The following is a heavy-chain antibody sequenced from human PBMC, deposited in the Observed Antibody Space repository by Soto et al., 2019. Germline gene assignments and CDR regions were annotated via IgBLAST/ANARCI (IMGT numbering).Heavy chain of an antibody. D-gene: IGHD2-2*01. CDR3: ARDGIVVVPAAPRIYYYMDV. V-gene: IGHV1-18*01. CDR1: GYTFTSYG. CDR2: ISAYNGNT. Sequence: QVKLVQSGAEVKKPGASVKVSCKASGYTFTSYGISWVRQAPGQGLEWMGWISAYNGNTNYAQKLQGRVTMTTDTSTSTAYMELRSLRSDDTAVYYCARDGIVVVPAAPRIYYYMDVWGKGTTVTVSS. J-gene: IGHJ6*03.